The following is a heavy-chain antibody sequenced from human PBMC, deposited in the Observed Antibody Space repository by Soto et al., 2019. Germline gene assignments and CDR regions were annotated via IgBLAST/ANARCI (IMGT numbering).Heavy chain of an antibody. D-gene: IGHD1-1*01. CDR3: VRQGIGNLHGLVDV. CDR2: VYNTGGT. Sequence: QVHLQQSGPGLVKPSETLSLTCTVSSGPSSSHNWGWIRQSPGRGLEWIGYVYNTGGTSYNPSLKSRVTISADTSANHISLTLSSVPAADTAIYYCVRQGIGNLHGLVDVW. J-gene: IGHJ6*01. CDR1: SGPSSSHN. V-gene: IGHV4-59*08.